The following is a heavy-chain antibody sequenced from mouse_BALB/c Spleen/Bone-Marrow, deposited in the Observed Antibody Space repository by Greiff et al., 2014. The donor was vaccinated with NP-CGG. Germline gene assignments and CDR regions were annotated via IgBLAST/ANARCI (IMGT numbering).Heavy chain of an antibody. CDR3: ARNGNYSWFAY. Sequence: VQLVESGPELVKPGASVKISCKASGYTFTDYFINWVKQKPGQGLEWIGWIYPGSGNTNFNEKFKGRATLTVDTSSTTAYMQLSSPTPEDTAVYFCARNGNYSWFAYWGQGTLVTVSA. J-gene: IGHJ3*01. V-gene: IGHV1-84*02. CDR2: IYPGSGNT. D-gene: IGHD2-1*01. CDR1: GYTFTDYF.